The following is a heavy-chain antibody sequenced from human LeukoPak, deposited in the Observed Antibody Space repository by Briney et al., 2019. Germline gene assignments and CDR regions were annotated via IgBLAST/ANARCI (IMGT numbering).Heavy chain of an antibody. Sequence: HPGGSLRLSCSASGFTFSSYAKHWVRQAPGKGLEYVSAISSNGGSTYYADSVKGRFTISRDNSKNTLHLQMNGLRAEDTAVYYCARGSYGMDVWGQGTTVTVSS. V-gene: IGHV3-64*04. J-gene: IGHJ6*02. CDR3: ARGSYGMDV. CDR2: ISSNGGST. CDR1: GFTFSSYA.